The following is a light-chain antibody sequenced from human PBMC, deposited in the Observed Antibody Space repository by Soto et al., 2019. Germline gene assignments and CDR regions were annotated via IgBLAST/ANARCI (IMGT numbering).Light chain of an antibody. CDR3: NSYTSSSTFV. CDR1: SSDVGGYNY. V-gene: IGLV2-14*01. J-gene: IGLJ1*01. Sequence: QSALTQPASVSGSPGQSITISCTGTSSDVGGYNYVSWYQQHPGKAPKLMIYGVTNRPSGVSSRFSGSRSGNTASLTISGLQAEDDAEYFCNSYTSSSTFVFGTGTKLTVL. CDR2: GVT.